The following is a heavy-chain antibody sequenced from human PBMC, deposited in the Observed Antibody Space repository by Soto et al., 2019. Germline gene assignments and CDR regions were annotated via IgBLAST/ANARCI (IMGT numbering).Heavy chain of an antibody. J-gene: IGHJ4*02. CDR3: AKGEDYYDSSGYPGFFDY. Sequence: GGSLRLSCAASGFTFSSYAMSWVRQAPGKGLEWVSAISGSGGSTYYADSVKGRFTISRDNSKNTLYLQMNSLRAEDTAVYYCAKGEDYYDSSGYPGFFDYWGQGTLVTVSS. CDR2: ISGSGGST. V-gene: IGHV3-23*01. CDR1: GFTFSSYA. D-gene: IGHD3-22*01.